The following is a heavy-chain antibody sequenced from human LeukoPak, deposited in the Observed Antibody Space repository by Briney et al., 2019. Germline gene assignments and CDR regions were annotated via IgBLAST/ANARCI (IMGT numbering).Heavy chain of an antibody. CDR1: GFTFRTYA. CDR3: AKDSSGIAAAAMS. V-gene: IGHV3-23*01. J-gene: IGHJ4*02. CDR2: ISGSDRST. D-gene: IGHD6-13*01. Sequence: GGSLRLSCAASGFTFRTYAMSWVRRAPGKGLGWVSAISGSDRSTYYADSVKGRFTISRDKSKNTLYLQMNSLRAEDTAVYYCAKDSSGIAAAAMSWGQGTLVTASS.